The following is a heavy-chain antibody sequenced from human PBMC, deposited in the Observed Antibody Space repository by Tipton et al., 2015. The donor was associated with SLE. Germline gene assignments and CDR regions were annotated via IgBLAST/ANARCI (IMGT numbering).Heavy chain of an antibody. Sequence: GSLRLSCAASGFTYSSYAMSWVRQAPGKGLEWVSVIYSGGSTYYADSVKGRFTISRHNSKNTLYLQMNSLRAEDTAVYYCARVGGGSSWYGWFDPWGQGTLVTVSS. J-gene: IGHJ5*02. CDR2: IYSGGST. V-gene: IGHV3-53*04. CDR3: ARVGGGSSWYGWFDP. D-gene: IGHD6-13*01. CDR1: GFTYSSYA.